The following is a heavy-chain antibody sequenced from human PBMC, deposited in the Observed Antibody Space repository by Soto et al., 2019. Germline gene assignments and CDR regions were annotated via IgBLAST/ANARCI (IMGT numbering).Heavy chain of an antibody. D-gene: IGHD3-10*01. J-gene: IGHJ4*02. CDR1: GFTFSNYA. CDR2: FTRSGNT. CDR3: AREFAPGSPNYDY. V-gene: IGHV3-23*01. Sequence: GGSLRLSCAASGFTFSNYAMSWVRQAPGKGLEWVSTFTRSGNTYYADSVKGRFTIYRDNSKNTLYLQMDSLRAEDTAVYYCAREFAPGSPNYDYWGLGTLVTVSS.